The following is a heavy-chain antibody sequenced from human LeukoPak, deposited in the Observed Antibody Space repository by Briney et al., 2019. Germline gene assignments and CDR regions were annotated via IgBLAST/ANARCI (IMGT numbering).Heavy chain of an antibody. CDR2: MGHSGST. Sequence: SETLSLTCIVSGYSISSGYCWGWFRQPPGKGLEWIGTMGHSGSTYYNPALKSRVTISVDTSKNQFSLNLTSVTAADTAVYYCARDDYRGVTNFDPWGQGTTVTVS. V-gene: IGHV4-38-2*02. J-gene: IGHJ5*02. D-gene: IGHD3-10*01. CDR3: ARDDYRGVTNFDP. CDR1: GYSISSGYC.